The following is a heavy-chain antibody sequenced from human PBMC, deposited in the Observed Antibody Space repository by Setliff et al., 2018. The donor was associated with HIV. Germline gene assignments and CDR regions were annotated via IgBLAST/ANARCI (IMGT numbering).Heavy chain of an antibody. V-gene: IGHV3-48*01. J-gene: IGHJ5*02. CDR2: ISGSSSTI. Sequence: LRLSCAASGFTFSSYAMSWVRQAPGKGLEWVSAISGSSSTIYYADSVKGRFTISRDNAKNSLYLQMNSLRAEDTAVYYCASEPRTYYYDSSGYEAWGQGTLVTVSS. D-gene: IGHD3-22*01. CDR1: GFTFSSYA. CDR3: ASEPRTYYYDSSGYEA.